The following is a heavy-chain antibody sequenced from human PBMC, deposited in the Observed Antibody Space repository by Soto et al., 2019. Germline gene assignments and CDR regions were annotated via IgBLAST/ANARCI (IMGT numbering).Heavy chain of an antibody. D-gene: IGHD3-10*01. V-gene: IGHV1-46*01. CDR2: INPSGGST. CDR3: AREKPGGSGSYYNAIHWFDP. J-gene: IGHJ5*02. Sequence: QVQLVQSGAEVKKPGASVKVSCKASGYTFTSYYMHWVRQAPGQGLEWMGIINPSGGSTSYAQKFQGRVTMTRDTSTSTVSMELSSLRSEDTAVYYCAREKPGGSGSYYNAIHWFDPWGQGTLVTVSS. CDR1: GYTFTSYY.